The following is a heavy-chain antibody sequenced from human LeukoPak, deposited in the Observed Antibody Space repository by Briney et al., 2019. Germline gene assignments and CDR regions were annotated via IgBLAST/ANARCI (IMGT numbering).Heavy chain of an antibody. V-gene: IGHV4-39*01. CDR2: IYYSGST. J-gene: IGHJ4*02. CDR3: ARRGYSYGLHDY. CDR1: GGSISSSSYY. Sequence: SETLSLTCTVSGGSISSSSYYWGWLRQPPGKGLEWIGSIYYSGSTYYNPSLKSRVTISVDTSKNQFSLKLSSVTAADTAVYYCARRGYSYGLHDYWGQGTLVTVSS. D-gene: IGHD5-18*01.